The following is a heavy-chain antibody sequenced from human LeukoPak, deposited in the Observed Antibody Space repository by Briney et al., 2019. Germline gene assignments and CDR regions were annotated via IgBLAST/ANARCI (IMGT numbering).Heavy chain of an antibody. CDR3: AATYYYDGSGDY. CDR2: ISFTSSDI. Sequence: PGGSLRLSCAASGFTFSSDWMHWVRQAPGKGLEWVSSISFTSSDIYYADSVKGRFTISRDNAKNSLYLLMNSLRTEDTAVYYCAATYYYDGSGDYWGQGTLVTVSS. D-gene: IGHD3-22*01. V-gene: IGHV3-21*01. J-gene: IGHJ4*02. CDR1: GFTFSSDW.